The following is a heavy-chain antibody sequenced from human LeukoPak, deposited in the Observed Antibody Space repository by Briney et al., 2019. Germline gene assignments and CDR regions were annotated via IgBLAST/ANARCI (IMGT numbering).Heavy chain of an antibody. CDR3: ARLFDERMGRLDY. V-gene: IGHV3-33*01. CDR2: IWYDGSNK. CDR1: GFTFSCCG. D-gene: IGHD3-10*02. Sequence: PGGSLRLSCAASGFTFSCCGMHWVRQAPGKGLEWVALIWYDGSNKYYADSVKGRFTISRDNSKNTLYLQMNSLRAEDTAVYYCARLFDERMGRLDYWGQGTLVTVSS. J-gene: IGHJ4*02.